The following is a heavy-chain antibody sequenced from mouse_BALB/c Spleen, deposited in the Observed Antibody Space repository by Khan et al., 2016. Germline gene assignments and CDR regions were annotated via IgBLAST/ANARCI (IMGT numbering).Heavy chain of an antibody. CDR3: ASSNRNDAWFAY. CDR2: ISYRGNT. J-gene: IGHJ3*01. Sequence: EVQLQESGPSLVKPSQTPSLTCSVTGDTITSGYWNWIRKFPGKKLEYMGYISYRGNTYYNPFLKSRISITRDTSKNQHYLQLISVTTEDTATYYCASSNRNDAWFAYWGQGTLVTVSA. D-gene: IGHD2-14*01. CDR1: GDTITSGY. V-gene: IGHV3-8*02.